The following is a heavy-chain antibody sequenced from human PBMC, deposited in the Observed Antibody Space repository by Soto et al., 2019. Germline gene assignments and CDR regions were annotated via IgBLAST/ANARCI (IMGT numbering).Heavy chain of an antibody. CDR1: GYTFTGYA. J-gene: IGHJ4*02. D-gene: IGHD6-19*01. CDR3: ARAVAVAADFDY. V-gene: IGHV1-3*05. Sequence: QVQLVQSGAEEKKPGASVKVSCKASGYTFTGYAMHWVRQAPGQRLEWMGWINAGNGNTKYSQKFQGRVTITRDTYASTAYMELSSLRSEDTAVYYCARAVAVAADFDYWGQGTLGTVSS. CDR2: INAGNGNT.